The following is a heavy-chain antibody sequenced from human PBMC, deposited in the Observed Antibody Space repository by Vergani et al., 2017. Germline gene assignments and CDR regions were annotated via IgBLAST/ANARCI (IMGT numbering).Heavy chain of an antibody. CDR3: ARGEKRIRIQLWDDAFDI. CDR1: GFTFSSYG. D-gene: IGHD5-18*01. CDR2: IWYDGSNK. J-gene: IGHJ3*02. V-gene: IGHV3-33*01. Sequence: QVQLVESGGGVVQPGRSLRLSCAASGFTFSSYGMHWVRQAPGKGLEWVAVIWYDGSNKYYADSVKGRFTISRDNAKNSLYLQMNSLRAEDTAVYYCARGEKRIRIQLWDDAFDIWGQGTMVTVSS.